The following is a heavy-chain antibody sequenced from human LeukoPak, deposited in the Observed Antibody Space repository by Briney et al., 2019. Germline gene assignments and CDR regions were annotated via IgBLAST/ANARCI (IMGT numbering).Heavy chain of an antibody. CDR3: ARAGRLGYSYGYNAFDI. V-gene: IGHV7-4-1*02. Sequence: ASVKVSCKASGYTFTSYAMNWVRQAPGQGLEWMGWINTNTGNPTYAQGFTGRFVFSLDTSVSTAYLQISSLKAEDTAVYYCARAGRLGYSYGYNAFDIWGQGTMVTVSS. CDR2: INTNTGNP. J-gene: IGHJ3*02. D-gene: IGHD5-18*01. CDR1: GYTFTSYA.